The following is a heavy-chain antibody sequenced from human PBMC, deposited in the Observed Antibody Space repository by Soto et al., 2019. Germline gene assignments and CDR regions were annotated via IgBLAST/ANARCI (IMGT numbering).Heavy chain of an antibody. V-gene: IGHV3-21*06. CDR1: GFSFSSYT. CDR3: ARGARRGCSYGHSDY. J-gene: IGHJ4*02. CDR2: ISITGSYI. Sequence: GGSLRLSCAASGFSFSSYTMDWVRQAPGKGLQWVSSISITGSYIYYADSVKGRFAISRDNAQNSLYLHMNSLRAEDTAVYYCARGARRGCSYGHSDYWGQGTLVTVSS. D-gene: IGHD5-18*01.